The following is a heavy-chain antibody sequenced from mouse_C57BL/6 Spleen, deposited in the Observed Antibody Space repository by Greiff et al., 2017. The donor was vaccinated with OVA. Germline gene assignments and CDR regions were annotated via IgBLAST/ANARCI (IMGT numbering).Heavy chain of an antibody. CDR2: INPGSGGT. V-gene: IGHV1-54*01. D-gene: IGHD3-1*01. J-gene: IGHJ4*01. CDR3: ARSGVAMDY. CDR1: GYAFTNYL. Sequence: QVQLQQSGAELVRPGTSVKVSCKASGYAFTNYLIEWVKQRPGQGLEWIGVINPGSGGTNYNEKFKGKATLTADKSSSTAYMQLSSLTSEDSAVYFCARSGVAMDYWGQGTSGTVSS.